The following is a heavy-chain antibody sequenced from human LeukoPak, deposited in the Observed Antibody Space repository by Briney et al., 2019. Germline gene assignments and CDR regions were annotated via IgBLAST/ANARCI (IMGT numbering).Heavy chain of an antibody. V-gene: IGHV1-69*05. CDR1: GGSFSTSG. CDR2: GFPIYGTP. D-gene: IGHD7-27*01. Sequence: SVKVSCKASGGSFSTSGFSWGRQAPGQGHELMGGGFPIYGTPSYAQKFQGRVTITTDESTSTAYMELSSLRSEDTAVYYCARDHWGIVENGYDYFYYDMDVWGQGTTVTVSS. J-gene: IGHJ6*02. CDR3: ARDHWGIVENGYDYFYYDMDV.